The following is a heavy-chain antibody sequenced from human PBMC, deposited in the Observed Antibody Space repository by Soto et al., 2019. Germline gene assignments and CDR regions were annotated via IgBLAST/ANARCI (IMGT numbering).Heavy chain of an antibody. Sequence: SETLSLTCTVSGGSISSYYWSWIQQPPGKGLEWIGYIYYSGSTNYNPSLKSRVNISVDTSKNQFSLKLSSVTAADTAVYYCARVHGDYYYYYMDVWGKGTTVTVSS. D-gene: IGHD4-17*01. CDR1: GGSISSYY. V-gene: IGHV4-59*01. CDR3: ARVHGDYYYYYMDV. J-gene: IGHJ6*03. CDR2: IYYSGST.